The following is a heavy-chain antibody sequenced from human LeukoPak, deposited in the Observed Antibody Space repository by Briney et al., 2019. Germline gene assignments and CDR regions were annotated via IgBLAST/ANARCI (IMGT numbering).Heavy chain of an antibody. V-gene: IGHV3-11*01. D-gene: IGHD1-1*01. CDR3: AKGDAGQFDY. J-gene: IGHJ4*02. CDR2: ISSSGSTI. Sequence: GGSLRLSCVASGFTVRSNYMRWVRQAPGKGLEWVSYISSSGSTIYYADSVKGRFTISRDNAKNSLYLQMNSLRAEDTAVYYCAKGDAGQFDYWGQGTLVTVSS. CDR1: GFTVRSNY.